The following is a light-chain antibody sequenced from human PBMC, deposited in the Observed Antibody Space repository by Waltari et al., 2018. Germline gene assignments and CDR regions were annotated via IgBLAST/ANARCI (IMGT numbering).Light chain of an antibody. CDR1: GSDVGGYNY. V-gene: IGLV2-14*01. CDR3: SSYTSSGTYV. Sequence: QSALTQPASVSGSPGQSITISCTGTGSDVGGYNYVPWYQHHPGKAPQLMIYEVSNRPSGVSNRFSGSKSGNTASLTISGLQAEDEADYYCSSYTSSGTYVFGTGTKVTVL. J-gene: IGLJ1*01. CDR2: EVS.